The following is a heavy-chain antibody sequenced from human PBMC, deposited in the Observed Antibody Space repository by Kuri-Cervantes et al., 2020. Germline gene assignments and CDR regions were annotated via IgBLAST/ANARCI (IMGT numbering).Heavy chain of an antibody. CDR3: ARVVDYCTTGYCYYMDV. V-gene: IGHV4-34*01. J-gene: IGHJ6*03. Sequence: SETLSLTCAVYGGSFSGYYWNWIRQPPGKGLEWIGEINHSGSTNYNPSLKSRVTISVDTSKNQFSLKLSSVTAADTAVYYCARVVDYCTTGYCYYMDVWAKGTTVTVSS. CDR1: GGSFSGYY. CDR2: INHSGST. D-gene: IGHD3-16*01.